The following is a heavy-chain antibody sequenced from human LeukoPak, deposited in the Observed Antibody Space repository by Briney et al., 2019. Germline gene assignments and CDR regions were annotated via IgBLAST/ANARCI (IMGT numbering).Heavy chain of an antibody. CDR1: GYTFTGYY. D-gene: IGHD6-6*01. V-gene: IGHV1-2*02. CDR2: ILPNSGGT. J-gene: IGHJ4*02. Sequence: ASVKVSCKASGYTFTGYYIHRVRRAPGQGLEWMGWILPNSGGTNFAQKFQGRVTMTRDTSISTVYMELSRLRSDDTAVYYCARESPFDNSSDGWDYGGQATLVTVSS. CDR3: ARESPFDNSSDGWDY.